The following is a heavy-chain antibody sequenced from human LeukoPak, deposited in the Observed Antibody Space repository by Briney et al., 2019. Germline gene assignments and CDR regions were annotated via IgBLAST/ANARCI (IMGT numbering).Heavy chain of an antibody. D-gene: IGHD2-15*01. CDR3: ARAGKVVVAATRNGMDV. J-gene: IGHJ6*02. Sequence: SETLSLTCTVSGVSISSYYWSWIRQPAGKGLEWIGRIYTSGSTNYNPSLKSRVTMSVDTSKNHFSLKLSSVTAADTAVYYCARAGKVVVAATRNGMDVWGQGTTVTVSS. V-gene: IGHV4-4*07. CDR1: GVSISSYY. CDR2: IYTSGST.